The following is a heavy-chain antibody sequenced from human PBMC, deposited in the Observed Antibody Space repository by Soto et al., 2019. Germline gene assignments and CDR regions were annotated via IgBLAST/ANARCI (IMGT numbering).Heavy chain of an antibody. V-gene: IGHV3-74*03. CDR2: VNNDGTDT. Sequence: EVQLVESGGGLVQPGGSLRLSCAASGFTFSNYWMYWVRQAPGKGLVWVSRVNNDGTDTTHADSVKGRFTISRDNAENTLYPQWNSLRAEDTAVYYCARGGLQHALDVWGQGSTVTFSS. J-gene: IGHJ6*02. D-gene: IGHD6-13*01. CDR1: GFTFSNYW. CDR3: ARGGLQHALDV.